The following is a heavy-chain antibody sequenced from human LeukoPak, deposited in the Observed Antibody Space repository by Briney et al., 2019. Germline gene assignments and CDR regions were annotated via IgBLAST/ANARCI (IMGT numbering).Heavy chain of an antibody. CDR2: IKEDGTET. Sequence: LRLSCAASGFMFSSNWMSWVRLAPGKGLEWVANIKEDGTETYYVDSVKGRFTISRDNAKNSLYLQMNSLRVEDTAVYYCAKEGRSLQTYWGQGTLVTVSS. CDR1: GFMFSSNW. V-gene: IGHV3-7*03. D-gene: IGHD5-24*01. J-gene: IGHJ4*02. CDR3: AKEGRSLQTY.